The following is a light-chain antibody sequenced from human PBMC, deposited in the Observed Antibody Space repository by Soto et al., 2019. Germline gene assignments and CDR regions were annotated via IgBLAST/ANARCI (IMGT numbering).Light chain of an antibody. J-gene: IGKJ5*01. CDR1: QSFRGL. V-gene: IGKV3-11*01. CDR2: DAS. Sequence: EIVMTQSPATLSVSPGERATLSCRASQSFRGLLAWYQQKPGQAPRLLIYDASNRAAGIPARFSGSGSGTDFTLTISSLEPEDFAIYYCQQRQYWPPITFGQGTRLEIK. CDR3: QQRQYWPPIT.